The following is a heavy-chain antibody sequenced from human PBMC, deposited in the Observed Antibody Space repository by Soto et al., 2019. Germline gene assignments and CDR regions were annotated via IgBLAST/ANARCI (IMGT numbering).Heavy chain of an antibody. CDR1: GYTFTSYG. CDR2: ISAYNGNT. Sequence: ASVKVSCKASGYTFTSYGISWVRQAPGQGLEWMGWISAYNGNTNYAQKLQGRVTITRDTSASTAYMELSSLRSEDTAVYYCARSIVVVTALDYWGQGTLVTAPQ. V-gene: IGHV1-18*01. D-gene: IGHD2-21*02. CDR3: ARSIVVVTALDY. J-gene: IGHJ4*02.